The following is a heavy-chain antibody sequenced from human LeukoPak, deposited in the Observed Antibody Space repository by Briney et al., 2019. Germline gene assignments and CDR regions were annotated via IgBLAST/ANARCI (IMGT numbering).Heavy chain of an antibody. V-gene: IGHV4-39*01. CDR1: GGSISSSSYY. Sequence: SETLSLTCTVSGGSISSSSYYWGWIRQPPGKGLEWIGSIYYSGSIYYNPSLKSRVTISVDTSKNQFSLKLSSVTAADTAVYYCASYDSSGYYYGDDAFDIWGQGTMVTVSS. J-gene: IGHJ3*02. D-gene: IGHD3-22*01. CDR2: IYYSGSI. CDR3: ASYDSSGYYYGDDAFDI.